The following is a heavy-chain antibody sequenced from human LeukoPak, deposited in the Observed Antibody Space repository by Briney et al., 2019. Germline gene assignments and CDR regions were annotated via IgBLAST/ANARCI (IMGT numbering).Heavy chain of an antibody. CDR2: ISSRGTII. V-gene: IGHV3-48*03. CDR3: AREFYYDSSGYRSMDV. Sequence: GGSLRLSCAASGFTFSSYEMNWVRQAPGRGLEWVSYISSRGTIISYADSVKGRFTISRDNTKNSLYLQMNSLRAEDTAVYYCAREFYYDSSGYRSMDVWGQGTTVTVSS. CDR1: GFTFSSYE. J-gene: IGHJ6*02. D-gene: IGHD3-22*01.